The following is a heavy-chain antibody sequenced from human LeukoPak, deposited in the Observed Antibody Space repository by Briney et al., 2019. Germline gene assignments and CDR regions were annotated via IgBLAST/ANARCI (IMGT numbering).Heavy chain of an antibody. CDR3: ASVGATTQSEYFQH. J-gene: IGHJ1*01. D-gene: IGHD1-26*01. CDR1: GGSISSYY. CDR2: IYYSGST. Sequence: SETLSLTCTVSGGSISSYYWSWIRQPPGKGLEWIGYIYYSGSTNYNPSLKSRVTISVDTSKNQFSLKLSSVTAADTAVYYCASVGATTQSEYFQHWGQGTLVTVSS. V-gene: IGHV4-59*01.